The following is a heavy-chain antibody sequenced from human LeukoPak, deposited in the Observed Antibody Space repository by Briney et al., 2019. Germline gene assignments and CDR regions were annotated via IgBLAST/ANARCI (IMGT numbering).Heavy chain of an antibody. Sequence: ASVKVSCKASGYTFTGYYMHWVRQAPGQGLEWMGWINPNSGGTNYAQKFQGRVTMTRDTSISTAYMELSRLRSDDTAVYYCASQDYYDILTGFFGDYWGREPWSPSPQ. CDR3: ASQDYYDILTGFFGDY. D-gene: IGHD3-9*01. V-gene: IGHV1-2*02. CDR1: GYTFTGYY. J-gene: IGHJ4*02. CDR2: INPNSGGT.